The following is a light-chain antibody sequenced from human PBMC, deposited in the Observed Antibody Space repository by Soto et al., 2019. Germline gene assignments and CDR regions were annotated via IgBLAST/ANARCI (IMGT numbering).Light chain of an antibody. V-gene: IGLV1-44*01. CDR1: SSNIETNT. CDR3: AVWDDSLSGMI. CDR2: NNN. J-gene: IGLJ2*01. Sequence: QSVLTQPPSASGTPGQRVTISCSGSSSNIETNTVDWYQHLPGTAPKVLIFNNNHRPSGVPDRFSGSKSGTSASLAISGLQSEDEAHYYCAVWDDSLSGMIFGGGTKVTVL.